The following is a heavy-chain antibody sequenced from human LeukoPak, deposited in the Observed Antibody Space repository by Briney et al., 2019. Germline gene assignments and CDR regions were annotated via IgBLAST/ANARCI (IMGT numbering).Heavy chain of an antibody. J-gene: IGHJ4*02. CDR2: VYHSGST. CDR3: ARDSDGAYDLVDY. CDR1: GYSITSGYY. V-gene: IGHV4-38-2*02. Sequence: SETPSLTCAVSGYSITSGYYWGWIRQPPGKGLEWIGSVYHSGSTYYNPSLKSRVTMSVDTSKNQFSLKLNSVTAADTAVYYCARDSDGAYDLVDYWGQGTLVTVSS. D-gene: IGHD4-17*01.